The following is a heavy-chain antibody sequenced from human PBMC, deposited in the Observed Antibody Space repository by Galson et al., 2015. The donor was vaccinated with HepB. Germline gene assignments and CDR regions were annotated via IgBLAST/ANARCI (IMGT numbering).Heavy chain of an antibody. CDR2: ISYDGSNK. CDR1: GFTFSSYG. CDR3: AKDTYSSSFYYYYYMDV. J-gene: IGHJ6*03. Sequence: SLRLSCAASGFTFSSYGMHWVRQAPGKGLEWVAVISYDGSNKYYADSVKGRFTISRDNSKNTLYLQMNSLRAEDTAVYYCAKDTYSSSFYYYYYMDVWGKGTTVTVSS. V-gene: IGHV3-30*18. D-gene: IGHD6-6*01.